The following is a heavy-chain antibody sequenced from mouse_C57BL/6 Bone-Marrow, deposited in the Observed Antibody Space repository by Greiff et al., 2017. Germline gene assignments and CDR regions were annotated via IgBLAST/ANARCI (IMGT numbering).Heavy chain of an antibody. J-gene: IGHJ4*01. D-gene: IGHD1-1*01. CDR2: IWTGGGT. CDR1: GFSLTSYA. V-gene: IGHV2-9-1*01. Sequence: VQRVESGPGLVAPSQSLSITCTVSGFSLTSYAISWVRQPPGKGLAWLGVIWTGGGTNYNSARKSRLSISKDNTKSQVFLKMNSLQTDDTARYYCARRITTVVATVDYAMDYWGQGTSVTVSS. CDR3: ARRITTVVATVDYAMDY.